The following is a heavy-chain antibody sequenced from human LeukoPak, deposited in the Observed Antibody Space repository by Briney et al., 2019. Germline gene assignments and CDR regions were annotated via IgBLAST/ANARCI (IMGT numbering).Heavy chain of an antibody. CDR3: ARYFCDGTSYHFDY. CDR1: GSSLWRQC. Sequence: KPSETLSTPRYIPGSSLWRQCYKLSRQPPGKGLEWIGYISSSGSTNYNPSLNSRVTLSVDTSKKQFFLKLSSVTAADTAICYCARYFCDGTSYHFDYWGQGTLVTVSS. D-gene: IGHD2-15*01. J-gene: IGHJ4*02. CDR2: ISSSGST. V-gene: IGHV4-59*11.